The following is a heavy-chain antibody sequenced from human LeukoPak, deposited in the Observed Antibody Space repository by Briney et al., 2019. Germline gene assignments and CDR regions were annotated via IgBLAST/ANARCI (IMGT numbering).Heavy chain of an antibody. CDR2: IYYSGST. J-gene: IGHJ3*02. V-gene: IGHV4-59*01. D-gene: IGHD1-1*01. CDR3: ARDRTDYDAFDI. Sequence: SETLSLTCTVSGVSISSYYWSWIRQPPGKGLEWIGYIYYSGSTNYNPSLKSRVTISVDTSKNQFSLKLSSVTAADTAVYYCARDRTDYDAFDIWGQGTMVTVSS. CDR1: GVSISSYY.